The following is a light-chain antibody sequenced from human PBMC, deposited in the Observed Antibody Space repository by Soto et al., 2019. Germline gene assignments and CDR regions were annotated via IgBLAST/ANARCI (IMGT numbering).Light chain of an antibody. V-gene: IGKV3-20*01. CDR2: GAS. J-gene: IGKJ5*01. Sequence: EIVLTQSPGTLSLSPGERATLSCRASQSVSYYLARYQQIPGQPPKLLIFGASSRATGIADKFSGSGSGTDFTLTISRLEPADFALYYCQHYGAAPITFGQGTRLEIK. CDR1: QSVSYY. CDR3: QHYGAAPIT.